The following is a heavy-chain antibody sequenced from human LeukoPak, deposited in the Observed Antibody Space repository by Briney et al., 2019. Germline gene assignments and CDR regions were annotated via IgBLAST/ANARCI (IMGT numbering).Heavy chain of an antibody. V-gene: IGHV4-39*07. Sequence: SETLSLTCTVSGGSISSSSYYWGWVRQPPGKGLEWIGSIYYSGSTYYNPSLKSRVTISVDTSKNQFSLKLSSVTAADTAVYYCAREYSSSSGIYYYYYMDVWGKGTTVTVSS. J-gene: IGHJ6*03. CDR2: IYYSGST. CDR1: GGSISSSSYY. D-gene: IGHD6-6*01. CDR3: AREYSSSSGIYYYYYMDV.